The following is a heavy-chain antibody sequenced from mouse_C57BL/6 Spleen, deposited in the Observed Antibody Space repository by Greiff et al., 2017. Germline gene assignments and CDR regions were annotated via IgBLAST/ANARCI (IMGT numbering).Heavy chain of an antibody. CDR3: ARGENGNYDWYFDV. Sequence: EVHLVESGGGLVKPGGSLTLSCAASGFTFSSYAMSWVRQTPEKRLEWVATISDGGSYTYYPANVKGRFTISRDNAKNNLYLQMSHLKSEDTAMYYCARGENGNYDWYFDVWGTGTTVTVSS. D-gene: IGHD2-1*01. CDR1: GFTFSSYA. J-gene: IGHJ1*03. CDR2: ISDGGSYT. V-gene: IGHV5-4*01.